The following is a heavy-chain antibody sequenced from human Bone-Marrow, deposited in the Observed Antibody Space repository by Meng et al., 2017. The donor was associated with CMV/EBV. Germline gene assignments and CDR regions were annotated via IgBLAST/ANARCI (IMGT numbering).Heavy chain of an antibody. V-gene: IGHV4-38-2*02. CDR1: GYSISSGYY. Sequence: SETLSLTCTVSGYSISSGYYWGWIRQPPGKGLEWIGSIYHSGSTYYNPSLKSRVTISVDTSKNQFSLKLSSVTAADTAVYYCARAWFGELPLYYYYGMDVWGQGTTVTVSS. CDR2: IYHSGST. CDR3: ARAWFGELPLYYYYGMDV. D-gene: IGHD3-10*01. J-gene: IGHJ6*01.